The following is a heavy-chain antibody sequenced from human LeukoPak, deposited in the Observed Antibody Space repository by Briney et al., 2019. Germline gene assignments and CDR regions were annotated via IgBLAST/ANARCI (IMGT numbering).Heavy chain of an antibody. CDR1: GFTVSSNY. Sequence: LRLSCAASGFTVSSNYMSWIRQPPGKGLEWIGYIYYSGSTYYNPSLKSRVTISVDTSKNQFPLKLSSVTAADTAVYYCARGLRGSGTYYPYFDYWGQGTLVTVSS. CDR3: ARGLRGSGTYYPYFDY. V-gene: IGHV4-30-4*01. D-gene: IGHD3-10*01. CDR2: IYYSGST. J-gene: IGHJ4*02.